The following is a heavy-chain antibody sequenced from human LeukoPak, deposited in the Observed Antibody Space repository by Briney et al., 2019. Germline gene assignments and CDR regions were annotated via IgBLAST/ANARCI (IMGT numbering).Heavy chain of an antibody. J-gene: IGHJ4*02. CDR2: IFYSGRT. V-gene: IGHV4-39*07. D-gene: IGHD6-13*01. CDR3: ARDILATSIAAPYY. CDR1: GGSISSSTYY. Sequence: KPSETLSLTCTVSGGSISSSTYYWGWIRQPPGKGLEWIGSIFYSGRTYYNPSLKSRVTMSVDTSKNQFSLRLSSVNAAETAVYYCARDILATSIAAPYYWGQGTLVTVSS.